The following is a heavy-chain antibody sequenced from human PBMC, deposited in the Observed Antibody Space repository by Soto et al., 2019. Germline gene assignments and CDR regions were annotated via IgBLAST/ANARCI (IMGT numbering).Heavy chain of an antibody. D-gene: IGHD1-26*01. CDR1: GFTVSNNY. CDR3: ARGLATYLHLAAFEI. J-gene: IGHJ3*02. CDR2: LYYGGST. V-gene: IGHV3-66*01. Sequence: EVQLVESGGDLVQPVGSLRLSCAAFGFTVSNNYMSWVRQAPGKGLEWVSVLYYGGSTYYADSVKGRFTISRDNAKSTLYLQMNGMRAEDTAVYYCARGLATYLHLAAFEIWGPGTMVTGSS.